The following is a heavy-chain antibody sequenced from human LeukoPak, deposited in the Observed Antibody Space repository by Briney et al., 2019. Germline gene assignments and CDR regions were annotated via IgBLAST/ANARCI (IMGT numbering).Heavy chain of an antibody. Sequence: GGSLRLSCSASGFTFNSYAMSWVRLAPGKGLEWVSGISGGGDTTFYENSVKGRFTVSRDNSKNTLYLQMNSLRAEDTAVYYCAKGYYYGRFDYWGQGTLVTVSS. CDR2: ISGGGDTT. CDR1: GFTFNSYA. J-gene: IGHJ4*02. V-gene: IGHV3-23*01. D-gene: IGHD3-10*01. CDR3: AKGYYYGRFDY.